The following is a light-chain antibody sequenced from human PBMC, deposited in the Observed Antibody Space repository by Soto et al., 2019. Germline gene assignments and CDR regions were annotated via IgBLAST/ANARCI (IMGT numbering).Light chain of an antibody. CDR1: SSSIGSNT. CDR3: AAWDDSLNGVV. J-gene: IGLJ2*01. V-gene: IGLV1-44*01. Sequence: QSVVTQPPSASATPGQRVTISCSGGSSSIGSNTVNWYQQLPGTAPKLLIHSNNQRPSGVPDRFSGSKSGTSASLAISGLQSKDEADYYCAAWDDSLNGVVFGGGTKLTVL. CDR2: SNN.